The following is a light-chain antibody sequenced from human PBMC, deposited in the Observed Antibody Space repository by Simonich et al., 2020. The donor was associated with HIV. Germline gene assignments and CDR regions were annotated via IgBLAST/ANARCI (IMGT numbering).Light chain of an antibody. CDR1: QSINSW. J-gene: IGKJ1*01. CDR3: QQYSNYSWT. V-gene: IGKV1-5*03. CDR2: KAS. Sequence: DIQMTQSPSTLSASVGKRVTITCRASQSINSWLAWYQQKPGKAPILLMYKASTLERGVPSRFSCSGSGTEFTLTISSLQPDDFATYYCQQYSNYSWTFGQGTRVEMK.